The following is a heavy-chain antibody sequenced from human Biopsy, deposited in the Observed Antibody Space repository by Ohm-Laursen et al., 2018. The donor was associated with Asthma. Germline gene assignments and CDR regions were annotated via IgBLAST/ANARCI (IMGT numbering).Heavy chain of an antibody. J-gene: IGHJ4*02. CDR2: IYYSGST. CDR3: VSPPGY. CDR1: GGSMSSSSYY. V-gene: IGHV4-39*01. Sequence: GTLSLTWTVSGGSMSSSSYYWGWIRRPPGKGLEFIGTIYYSGSTYYNPSLKSRVTLSVDASKNQFSLKLTSVTAADTAVYYCVSPPGYWGQGTRVTVSS.